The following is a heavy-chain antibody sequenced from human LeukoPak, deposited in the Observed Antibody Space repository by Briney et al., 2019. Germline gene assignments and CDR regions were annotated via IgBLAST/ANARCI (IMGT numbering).Heavy chain of an antibody. Sequence: SETLSLTCTVAGGSISSNYWSWIRQPPGKGLEWIGYIYYSVSTNYNPPLESRVDISVDTSKNQFYLKLSSVIAADTAVYYCARSGIAAPVNDAFDIRGQGTMVTVSS. CDR1: GGSISSNY. CDR3: ARSGIAAPVNDAFDI. J-gene: IGHJ3*02. D-gene: IGHD6-13*01. CDR2: IYYSVST. V-gene: IGHV4-59*01.